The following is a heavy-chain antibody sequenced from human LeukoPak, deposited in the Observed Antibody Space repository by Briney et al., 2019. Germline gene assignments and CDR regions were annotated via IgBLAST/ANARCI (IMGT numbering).Heavy chain of an antibody. D-gene: IGHD5-24*01. CDR1: GXTVIDNY. V-gene: IGHV3-53*01. J-gene: IGHJ4*02. CDR3: AKGTLQAYDY. Sequence: GGSLRLSCAASGXTVIDNYMTWVRQAPGKGLEWVAVIYSGGSTYFADSVKGRFTISRDNSKNTLYLQMNSLRAEDTAVYYCAKGTLQAYDYWGQGTLVTVSS. CDR2: IYSGGST.